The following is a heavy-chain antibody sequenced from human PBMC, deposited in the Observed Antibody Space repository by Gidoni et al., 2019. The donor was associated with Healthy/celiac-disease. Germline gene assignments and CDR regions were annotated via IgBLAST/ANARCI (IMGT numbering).Heavy chain of an antibody. D-gene: IGHD2-15*01. CDR1: GYSISSGYY. Sequence: QVQLQESGPGLVKPSETLSLTCTVSGYSISSGYYWGWIRQPPGKGLEWIGSIYHSGSTYYNPSLKSRVTISVDTSKNQFSLKLSSVTAADTAVYYCARGMVVLYYYYGMDVWGQGTTVTVSS. V-gene: IGHV4-38-2*02. CDR3: ARGMVVLYYYYGMDV. CDR2: IYHSGST. J-gene: IGHJ6*02.